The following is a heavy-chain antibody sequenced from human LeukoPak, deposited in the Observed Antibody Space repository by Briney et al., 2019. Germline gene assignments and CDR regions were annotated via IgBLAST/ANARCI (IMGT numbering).Heavy chain of an antibody. J-gene: IGHJ6*02. CDR1: GGSISSYY. V-gene: IGHV4-59*01. Sequence: SETLSLTCTVSGGSISSYYSSWIRQPPGKGLGWIGYIYYSGSTNYNPSLKSRVTISVDTSKNQFSLKLSSVTAADTAVYYCARRGTSYYYYGMDVWGQGTTVTVSS. CDR2: IYYSGST. D-gene: IGHD2-2*01. CDR3: ARRGTSYYYYGMDV.